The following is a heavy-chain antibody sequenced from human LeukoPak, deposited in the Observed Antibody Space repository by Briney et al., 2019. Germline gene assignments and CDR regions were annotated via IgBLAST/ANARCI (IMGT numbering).Heavy chain of an antibody. Sequence: GSLRLSCAASGFTFSSFSVHWVRQAPGKGLEWVAVLSNDGSNKYYADSVEGRFTISRDNSKNTLYLQMNSLRAEDTAVYYCARDSPFYSGYDYFDYWGQGTLVTVSS. CDR3: ARDSPFYSGYDYFDY. D-gene: IGHD5-12*01. V-gene: IGHV3-30*04. CDR2: LSNDGSNK. CDR1: GFTFSSFS. J-gene: IGHJ4*02.